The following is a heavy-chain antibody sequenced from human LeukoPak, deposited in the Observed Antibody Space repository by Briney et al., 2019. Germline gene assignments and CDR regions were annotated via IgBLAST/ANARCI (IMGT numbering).Heavy chain of an antibody. CDR2: ISNNGGYT. J-gene: IGHJ4*02. V-gene: IGHV3-23*01. Sequence: GGSLRLSCAASGFTFSSSAMSGVRQAPGKGLEWVSPISNNGGYTYYADSVQGRFTISRDNSKSTLCLQMNSLRAEDTAVYYCAKQLGYCSDGSCYFPYWGQGTLVTVSS. CDR3: AKQLGYCSDGSCYFPY. D-gene: IGHD2-15*01. CDR1: GFTFSSSA.